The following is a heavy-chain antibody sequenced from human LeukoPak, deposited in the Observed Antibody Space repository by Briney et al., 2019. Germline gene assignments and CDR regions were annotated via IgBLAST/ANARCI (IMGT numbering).Heavy chain of an antibody. Sequence: GGSLRLSCAASGFTFSSYAMHWVRQAPGKGLEWVAVISYDGSNKYYADSVKGRFTISRDNSKNTLYLQMNSLRAEDTAVYYCARVLYPYCGGDCYNPAGYYYYGMDVWGQGTTVTVSS. D-gene: IGHD2-21*02. CDR2: ISYDGSNK. CDR3: ARVLYPYCGGDCYNPAGYYYYGMDV. J-gene: IGHJ6*02. V-gene: IGHV3-30*04. CDR1: GFTFSSYA.